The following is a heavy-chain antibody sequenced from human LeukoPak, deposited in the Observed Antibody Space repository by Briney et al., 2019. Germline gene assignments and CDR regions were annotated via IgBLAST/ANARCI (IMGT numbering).Heavy chain of an antibody. CDR2: INTNTGNP. CDR3: ARDAVVRGVMVPRSKTPPAQH. CDR1: GYTFTSYA. D-gene: IGHD3-10*01. J-gene: IGHJ4*02. V-gene: IGHV7-4-1*02. Sequence: GASVKVSCKASGYTFTSYAMNWVRQAPGQGLEWMGWINTNTGNPTYAQGFTGRFVFSLDTSVSTAYLQISSLKAEDTAVYYCARDAVVRGVMVPRSKTPPAQHWGQGTLVTVSS.